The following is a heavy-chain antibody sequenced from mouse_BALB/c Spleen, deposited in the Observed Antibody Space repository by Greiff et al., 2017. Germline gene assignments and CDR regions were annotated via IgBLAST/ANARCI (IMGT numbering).Heavy chain of an antibody. V-gene: IGHV5-6-5*01. Sequence: EVQGVESGGGLVKPGGSLKLSCAASGFTFSSYAMSWVRQTPEKRLEWVASISSGGSTYYPDSVKGRFTISRDNARNILYLQMSSLRSEDTAMYYCARGGYYGSPLDYWGQGTTLTVSS. J-gene: IGHJ2*01. CDR3: ARGGYYGSPLDY. CDR2: ISSGGST. D-gene: IGHD1-1*01. CDR1: GFTFSSYA.